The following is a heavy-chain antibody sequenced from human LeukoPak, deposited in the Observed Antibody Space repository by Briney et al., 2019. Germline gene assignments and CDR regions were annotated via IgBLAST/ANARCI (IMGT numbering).Heavy chain of an antibody. CDR2: IYTSGST. CDR3: ARALLGDFWSGYSTTDYYYMDV. J-gene: IGHJ6*03. D-gene: IGHD3-3*01. V-gene: IGHV4-4*07. Sequence: SETLSLTCTVSGGSISSYYWSWIRQPAGKGLEWIGRIYTSGSTNYNPSLKSRVTISVDTSKNQFSLKLSSVTAADTAVYYCARALLGDFWSGYSTTDYYYMDVWGKGTTVTVSS. CDR1: GGSISSYY.